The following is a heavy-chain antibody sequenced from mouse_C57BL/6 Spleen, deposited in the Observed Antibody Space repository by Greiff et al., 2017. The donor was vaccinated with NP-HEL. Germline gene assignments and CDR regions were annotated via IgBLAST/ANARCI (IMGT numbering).Heavy chain of an antibody. D-gene: IGHD1-1*01. Sequence: VQLQQSGPVLVKPGASVKMSCKASGYTFTDYYMNWVKQSHGKSLEWIGVINHYNGGTSYNQKFKGKATLTVDKSSSTAYMELNSLTSEDSAVYYCARAITTVVAPYYFDYWGQGTTLTVSS. CDR3: ARAITTVVAPYYFDY. V-gene: IGHV1-19*01. CDR2: INHYNGGT. J-gene: IGHJ2*01. CDR1: GYTFTDYY.